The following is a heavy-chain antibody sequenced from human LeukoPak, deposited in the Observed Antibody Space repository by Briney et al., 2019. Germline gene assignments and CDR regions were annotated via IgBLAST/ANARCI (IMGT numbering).Heavy chain of an antibody. J-gene: IGHJ6*03. Sequence: GGSLRLSCAASGFTFSSYAMSWVRQAPGKGLEWVSAISGSGGSTYYADSVKGRFTISRDNSKNTLSLQMNSLRAEDTAVYYCARRGSGSSGYYYYYYMDVWGKGTTVTISS. CDR2: ISGSGGST. D-gene: IGHD3-10*01. CDR3: ARRGSGSSGYYYYYYMDV. CDR1: GFTFSSYA. V-gene: IGHV3-23*01.